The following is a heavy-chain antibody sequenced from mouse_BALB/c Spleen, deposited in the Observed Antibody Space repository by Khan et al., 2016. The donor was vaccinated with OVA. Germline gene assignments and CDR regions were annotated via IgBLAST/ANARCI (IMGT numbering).Heavy chain of an antibody. Sequence: EVQLQQSGTVLARPGASVKMSCKASGYTFTSYWMHWVKQRPGQGLEWIGDIYPGNTDTNYNQKFKGKAKLTAVTSTSTAYMELGSLTNEDSAVYYCTRRNWDVAWLAYWGQGTLVTVSA. CDR2: IYPGNTDT. CDR3: TRRNWDVAWLAY. D-gene: IGHD4-1*01. J-gene: IGHJ3*01. CDR1: GYTFTSYW. V-gene: IGHV1-5*01.